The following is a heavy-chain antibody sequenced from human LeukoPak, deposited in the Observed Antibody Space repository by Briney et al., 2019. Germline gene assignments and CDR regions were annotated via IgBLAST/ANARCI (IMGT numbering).Heavy chain of an antibody. CDR1: GFTFSSYG. D-gene: IGHD4-23*01. CDR2: IWYGGSNK. J-gene: IGHJ3*02. CDR3: AKGHGTTVAPDAFDI. V-gene: IGHV3-30*18. Sequence: PGRSLRLSCAASGFTFSSYGMHWVRQAPGKGLEWVAVIWYGGSNKYYADSVKGRITISRDNSKNTLYLQMNSLRAEDTAVYYCAKGHGTTVAPDAFDIWGQGTMVTVSS.